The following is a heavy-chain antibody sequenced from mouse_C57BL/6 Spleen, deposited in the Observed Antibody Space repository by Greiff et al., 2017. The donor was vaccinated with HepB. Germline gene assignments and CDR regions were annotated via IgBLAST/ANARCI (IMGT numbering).Heavy chain of an antibody. J-gene: IGHJ4*01. V-gene: IGHV5-6*02. CDR2: ISSGGSYT. Sequence: EVMLVESGGDLVKPGGSLKLSCSASGFTFSSYGMSWVRQTPDKRLEWVATISSGGSYTYYPVSVKGRFTISRYNAKNTLYLLMSNLKSGDTAMYYCARHRENGDAMGYWGQGASVTVSS. D-gene: IGHD1-1*02. CDR3: ARHRENGDAMGY. CDR1: GFTFSSYG.